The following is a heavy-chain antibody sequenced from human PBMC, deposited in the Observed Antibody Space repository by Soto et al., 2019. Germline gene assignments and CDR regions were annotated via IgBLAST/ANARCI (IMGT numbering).Heavy chain of an antibody. J-gene: IGHJ4*02. CDR2: IYYSGST. CDR1: GGSISSGGYY. CDR3: AREESDCTNGVCYEVSDY. V-gene: IGHV4-31*03. Sequence: QVQLQESGPGLVKPSQTLSLTCTVSGGSISSGGYYWSWIRQHPGKGLEWIGYIYYSGSTYYNPSLKSRVTISVDTSKNPFSLKLSSVTGSDTVVYYCAREESDCTNGVCYEVSDYWGQGPWSPSPQ. D-gene: IGHD2-8*01.